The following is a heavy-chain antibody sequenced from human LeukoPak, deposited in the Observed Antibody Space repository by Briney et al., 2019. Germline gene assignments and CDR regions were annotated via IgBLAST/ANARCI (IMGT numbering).Heavy chain of an antibody. D-gene: IGHD3/OR15-3a*01. Sequence: PSETLSLTCTVSGGSISSGDYYWSWIRQPPGKGLEWIGYIYYSGSTYYNPSLKSRVTISVDTSKNQFSLKLSSVTAADTAVYYCARGRAPGGFLDYHYYYYYGMDVWGQGTTVTVSS. CDR2: IYYSGST. J-gene: IGHJ6*02. CDR3: ARGRAPGGFLDYHYYYYYGMDV. V-gene: IGHV4-30-4*01. CDR1: GGSISSGDYY.